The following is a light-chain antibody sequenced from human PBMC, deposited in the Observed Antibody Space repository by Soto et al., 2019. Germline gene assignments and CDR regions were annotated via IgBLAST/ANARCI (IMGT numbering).Light chain of an antibody. J-gene: IGKJ2*01. CDR3: QQYKNWPLYT. Sequence: EIVMTQSPATLSVSPGERATLSCRASQSVNSNLAWYRQKPGQAPRLLIYGASTRATGIPDRLSGSGSGTEFTLIISSLQSEDFAVYYCQQYKNWPLYTFGQGTKLEIK. V-gene: IGKV3-15*01. CDR1: QSVNSN. CDR2: GAS.